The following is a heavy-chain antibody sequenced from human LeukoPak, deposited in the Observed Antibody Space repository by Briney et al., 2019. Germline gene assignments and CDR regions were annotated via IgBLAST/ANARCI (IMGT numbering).Heavy chain of an antibody. Sequence: SETLSLTCTVSRYSISSGYYWGWIRQPPGKGLEWIGSIYHSGSTNYNPSLKSRVTISVDTSKNQFSLKLSSVTAADTAVYYCARDRDDYGDFDYWGQGTLVTVSS. CDR2: IYHSGST. CDR3: ARDRDDYGDFDY. CDR1: RYSISSGYY. V-gene: IGHV4-38-2*02. J-gene: IGHJ4*02. D-gene: IGHD4-17*01.